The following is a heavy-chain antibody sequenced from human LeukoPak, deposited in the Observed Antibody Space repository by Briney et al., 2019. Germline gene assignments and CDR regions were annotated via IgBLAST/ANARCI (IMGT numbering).Heavy chain of an antibody. J-gene: IGHJ4*02. V-gene: IGHV3-48*04. CDR3: ASDLLNDEGSSYFFDQ. D-gene: IGHD2-2*01. CDR1: GFTFSSYS. Sequence: GGSLRLSCAASGFTFSSYSMNWVRQAPGKGLEWVSYISKSSDRIYHADSVKGRFTISRDNAKNSLYLQMDSLRAEDTAVYYCASDLLNDEGSSYFFDQWGQGTLVTVSS. CDR2: ISKSSDRI.